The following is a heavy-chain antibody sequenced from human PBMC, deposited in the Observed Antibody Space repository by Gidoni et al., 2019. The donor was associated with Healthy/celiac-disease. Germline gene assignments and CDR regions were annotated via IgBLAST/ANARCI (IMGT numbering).Heavy chain of an antibody. CDR1: GGAIISGGYY. Sequence: QVQLQESGPGLVKPSQPLSLTCTVSGGAIISGGYYWRWIRQHPGKGLQWIGYSYYSGSTYYNPSLKSRVTISVDTSKIHFALKLSSVTAADTAVYYCARMVDSSGYYLDYWGQGTLVTVSS. CDR3: ARMVDSSGYYLDY. CDR2: SYYSGST. V-gene: IGHV4-31*03. D-gene: IGHD3-22*01. J-gene: IGHJ4*02.